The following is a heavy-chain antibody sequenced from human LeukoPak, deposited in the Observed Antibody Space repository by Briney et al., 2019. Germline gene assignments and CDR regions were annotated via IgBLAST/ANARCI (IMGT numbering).Heavy chain of an antibody. CDR3: AKGMVATRD. V-gene: IGHV3-23*01. Sequence: GRSLRLSCAASGFTFSSYAMTWVRQAPGKGLEWVSAISVSGANTYYADSVKGRFTISRDNSKNTLYLQMSSLRAEDTAVYYCAKGMVATRDWGQGTLVTVSS. J-gene: IGHJ4*02. CDR1: GFTFSSYA. CDR2: ISVSGANT. D-gene: IGHD5-12*01.